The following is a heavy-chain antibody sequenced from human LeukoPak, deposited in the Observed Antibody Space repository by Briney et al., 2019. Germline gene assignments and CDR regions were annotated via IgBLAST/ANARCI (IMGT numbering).Heavy chain of an antibody. CDR2: ITSGGST. CDR3: AKGQRSVVAVNYFDF. V-gene: IGHV3-23*01. Sequence: QPGGSLRLSCAPSGFTFNNYAMSWVRQAPGKGLEWVSAITSGGSTFYADSVKGRFTISRDNSKNTMYVQMNSLRAEDTAVYYCAKGQRSVVAVNYFDFWGQGTLVTVSS. D-gene: IGHD2-15*01. CDR1: GFTFNNYA. J-gene: IGHJ4*02.